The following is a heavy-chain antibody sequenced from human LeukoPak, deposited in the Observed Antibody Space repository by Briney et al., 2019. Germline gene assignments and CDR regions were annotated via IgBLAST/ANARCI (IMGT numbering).Heavy chain of an antibody. V-gene: IGHV4-39*01. CDR1: GCSISSSSYY. Sequence: SETLPLTCTVSGCSISSSSYYWGWIRQPPGKGLEWIGSIYYSGSTYYNPSLKSRVTISVDTSKNQFSLKLSSVTAADTAVYYCARLQISGSYDAFDIWGQGTMVTVSS. CDR3: ARLQISGSYDAFDI. CDR2: IYYSGST. J-gene: IGHJ3*02. D-gene: IGHD1-26*01.